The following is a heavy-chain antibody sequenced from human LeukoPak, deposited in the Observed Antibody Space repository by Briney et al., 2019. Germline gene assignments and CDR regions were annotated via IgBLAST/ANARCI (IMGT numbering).Heavy chain of an antibody. D-gene: IGHD6-13*01. J-gene: IGHJ4*02. CDR2: ISGSGGST. V-gene: IGHV3-23*01. CDR3: AKDLFSPLAAASFDY. CDR1: GFTFSSYA. Sequence: PGGSLRLSCAASGFTFSSYAMSWVRQAPGKGLEWVSAISGSGGSTYYADSVKGRFTISRDNSKNTLYLQMNSLRAEDTAVYYCAKDLFSPLAAASFDYWGQGTLVTVSS.